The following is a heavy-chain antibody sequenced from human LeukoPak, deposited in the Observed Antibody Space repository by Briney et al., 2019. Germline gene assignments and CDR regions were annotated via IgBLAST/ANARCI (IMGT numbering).Heavy chain of an antibody. CDR2: ISSSSSYI. Sequence: GGSLRLSCAASGFTFSSYSMNWVRQAPGKGLEWVSSISSSSSYIYYADSVKGRFTISRDNAKNSLYLQMNSLRAEDTAVYYCARGSMLDGAPFDPWGQGTLVTVSS. CDR3: ARGSMLDGAPFDP. D-gene: IGHD4/OR15-4a*01. CDR1: GFTFSSYS. V-gene: IGHV3-21*01. J-gene: IGHJ5*02.